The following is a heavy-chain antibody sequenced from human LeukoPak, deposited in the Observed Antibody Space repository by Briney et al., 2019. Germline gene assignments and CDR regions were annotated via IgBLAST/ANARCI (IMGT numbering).Heavy chain of an antibody. J-gene: IGHJ4*02. CDR3: ARGSWIQPFGY. CDR1: GYTFTSYY. V-gene: IGHV1-46*01. CDR2: INPSGGST. Sequence: ASVRVSCKASGYTFTSYYMHWVRQAPGQGLEWMGIINPSGGSTSYAQKFQGRVTMTRDTSTSTAYMELSSLRSEDTAVYYCARGSWIQPFGYWGQGTPVTVSS. D-gene: IGHD5-18*01.